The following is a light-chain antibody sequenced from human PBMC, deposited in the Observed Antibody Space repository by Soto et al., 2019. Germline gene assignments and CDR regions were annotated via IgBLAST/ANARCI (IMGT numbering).Light chain of an antibody. J-gene: IGKJ1*01. CDR2: GAS. Sequence: EIVMTQSPATLSVSPGERATLSCRASQSVSSDLAWYQQKPGQAPRLLIYGASNRATGLPARFSGSGSETEFTLTISSLQSDDFATYYCQHYNSYSEAFGQGTKVDIK. CDR1: QSVSSD. V-gene: IGKV3-15*01. CDR3: QHYNSYSEA.